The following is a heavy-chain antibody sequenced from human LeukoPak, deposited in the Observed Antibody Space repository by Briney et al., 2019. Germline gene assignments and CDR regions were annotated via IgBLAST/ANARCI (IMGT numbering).Heavy chain of an antibody. Sequence: ASVKVSCKASGYTFTGYYMHWVRQAPGQGLEWMGWINPNSGGTNYAQKLQGRVTMTTDTSTSTAYMELRSLRSDDTAVYYCARLTGTTFTLDYWGQGTLVTVSS. V-gene: IGHV1-2*02. CDR1: GYTFTGYY. D-gene: IGHD1-7*01. CDR2: INPNSGGT. J-gene: IGHJ4*02. CDR3: ARLTGTTFTLDY.